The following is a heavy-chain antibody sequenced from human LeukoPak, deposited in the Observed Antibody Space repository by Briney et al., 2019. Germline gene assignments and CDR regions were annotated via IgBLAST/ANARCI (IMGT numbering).Heavy chain of an antibody. CDR3: ARDNYELLWFGVYYYYMDV. J-gene: IGHJ6*03. Sequence: GGSLRLSCAASGFTFSSYWMSWVRQAPGKGLEWVANIKQDGSEKYYVDSVKGRFTISRDNAKNSLYLQMNSLRAEDTAVYYCARDNYELLWFGVYYYYMDVWGKGTTVTISS. V-gene: IGHV3-7*01. CDR2: IKQDGSEK. CDR1: GFTFSSYW. D-gene: IGHD3-10*01.